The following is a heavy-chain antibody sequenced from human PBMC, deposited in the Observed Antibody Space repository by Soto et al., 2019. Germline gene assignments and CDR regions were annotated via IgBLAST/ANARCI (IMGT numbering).Heavy chain of an antibody. J-gene: IGHJ4*02. CDR1: GGSISPYY. D-gene: IGHD6-13*01. Sequence: SETLSLTCTVSGGSISPYYWSWIRQPPGKGLEWIGYVFYTGATTYNPSLKSRVTMARDTSTSTVYMDLSSLRSDDTAVYYCARDLAAADYWGQGTLVTVSS. CDR2: VFYTGAT. V-gene: IGHV4-59*01. CDR3: ARDLAAADY.